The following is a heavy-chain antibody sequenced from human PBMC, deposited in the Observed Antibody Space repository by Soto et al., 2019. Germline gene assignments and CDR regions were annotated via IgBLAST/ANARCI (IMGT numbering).Heavy chain of an antibody. CDR3: ARQGRVAGPYDY. CDR2: IYYSGST. CDR1: GGSISSYY. J-gene: IGHJ4*02. D-gene: IGHD6-19*01. V-gene: IGHV4-59*08. Sequence: SETLSLTCTVSGGSISSYYWSWIRQPPGKGLEWIGYIYYSGSTNYNPSLKSRVTISVDTSKNQFSLKLSSATAADTAVYYCARQGRVAGPYDYWGQGTLVTVSS.